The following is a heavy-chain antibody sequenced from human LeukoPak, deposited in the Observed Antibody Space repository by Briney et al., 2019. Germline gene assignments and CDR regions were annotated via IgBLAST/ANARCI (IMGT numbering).Heavy chain of an antibody. CDR2: IYYSGST. CDR1: GVSISSGDYY. J-gene: IGHJ4*02. CDR3: ARVVATKITDIDY. V-gene: IGHV4-30-4*01. D-gene: IGHD5-24*01. Sequence: SETLSLTCTVSGVSISSGDYYWSWIRQPPGKGLEWIGYIYYSGSTYYNPSLKSRVTISVDTSKNQFSLKLSSVTAADTAVYYCARVVATKITDIDYWGQGTLVTVSS.